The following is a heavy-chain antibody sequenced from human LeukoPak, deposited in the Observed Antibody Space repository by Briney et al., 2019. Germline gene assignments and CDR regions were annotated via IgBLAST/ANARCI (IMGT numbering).Heavy chain of an antibody. CDR3: AKVGGVIAAAGNFDY. CDR2: ISGSGGSR. J-gene: IGHJ4*02. V-gene: IGHV3-23*01. D-gene: IGHD6-13*01. CDR1: GFTFSSYA. Sequence: GGSLRLSCAASGFTFSSYAMSWVRQAPGKGLEWVSAISGSGGSRYYADSVKGRFTISRDNSKNTLYLQMNSLRAEDTAVYYCAKVGGVIAAAGNFDYWGQGTLVTVSS.